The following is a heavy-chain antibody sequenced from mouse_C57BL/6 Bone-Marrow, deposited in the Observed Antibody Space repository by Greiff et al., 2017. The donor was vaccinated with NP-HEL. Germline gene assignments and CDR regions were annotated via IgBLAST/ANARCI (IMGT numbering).Heavy chain of an antibody. Sequence: VQLQQPGTVLARPGDSVKMSCKTSGYTFTSYWMHWVKQRPGQGLEWIGSIYPGNSETSYNQKFKGKATRTAVTSASTAYMELSSLTNEDAAVFYGTNKINGIPLAYWGQGTLVTVSS. V-gene: IGHV1-5*01. J-gene: IGHJ3*01. CDR1: GYTFTSYW. CDR2: IYPGNSET. CDR3: TNKINGIPLAY.